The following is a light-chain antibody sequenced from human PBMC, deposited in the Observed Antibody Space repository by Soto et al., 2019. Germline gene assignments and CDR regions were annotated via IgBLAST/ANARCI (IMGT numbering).Light chain of an antibody. Sequence: QSVLTQPASVSGSPGQSITISCTGTSSDVGGYNYVSWYQQHPVKAPKLMIYGVTNRPSGVSNRFSGSKSGNTASLTISGLQAEDEADYYCSSYTSSTTLSVVFGGGTKLTVL. CDR1: SSDVGGYNY. CDR3: SSYTSSTTLSVV. V-gene: IGLV2-14*01. J-gene: IGLJ2*01. CDR2: GVT.